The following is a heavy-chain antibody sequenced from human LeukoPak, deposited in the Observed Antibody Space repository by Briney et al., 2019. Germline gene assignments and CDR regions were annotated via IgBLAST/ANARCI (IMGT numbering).Heavy chain of an antibody. CDR2: ISHSGTT. V-gene: IGHV4-59*08. J-gene: IGHJ4*02. CDR3: ARQVAAAGTISIDY. D-gene: IGHD6-13*01. CDR1: GGSISSYS. Sequence: SETLSLTCIVSGGSISSYSWNWIRQSPGKGLEWVGYISHSGTTSYNSSLKSRVTISVDTSKNQFSLKLSSVTAADTAVYYCARQVAAAGTISIDYWGQGTLVTVSS.